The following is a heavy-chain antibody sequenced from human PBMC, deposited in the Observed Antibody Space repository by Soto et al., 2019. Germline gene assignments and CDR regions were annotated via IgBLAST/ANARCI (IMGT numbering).Heavy chain of an antibody. Sequence: GGSLRLSCAASGFTFSSYAMSWVRQAPGKGLEWASSISGSGGSTYYADSVKGRFTISRDNSKNTLYLQMNSLRAEDTAVYYCAKDLGHRGPQPFDYWGQGTLVTVSS. CDR1: GFTFSSYA. J-gene: IGHJ4*02. CDR2: ISGSGGST. V-gene: IGHV3-23*01. CDR3: AKDLGHRGPQPFDY.